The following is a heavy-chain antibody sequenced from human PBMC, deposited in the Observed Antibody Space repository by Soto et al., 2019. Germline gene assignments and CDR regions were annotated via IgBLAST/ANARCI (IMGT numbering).Heavy chain of an antibody. V-gene: IGHV1-69*01. Sequence: QVQLVQSGAEVKKPGSSVKVSCKASGGTLSRSAISWVRQAPGQGLEWMGGIIPIFGPAIYAQKFRGRVSIIADESTRTAYMAMSSLRSEDTAVYYCGTGSSWTKVESWGQGTLVTVSS. CDR3: GTGSSWTKVES. J-gene: IGHJ4*02. D-gene: IGHD6-13*01. CDR2: IIPIFGPA. CDR1: GGTLSRSA.